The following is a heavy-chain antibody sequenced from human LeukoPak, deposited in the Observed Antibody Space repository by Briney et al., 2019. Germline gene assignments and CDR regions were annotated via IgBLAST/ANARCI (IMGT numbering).Heavy chain of an antibody. CDR3: ATIPPPTNAVFGVVTHAY. J-gene: IGHJ4*02. V-gene: IGHV3-21*01. CDR2: ISSSSSYM. D-gene: IGHD3-3*01. Sequence: GGTLRLSCAVSEFTFSSYSRSWVRQAPGKGLEWVSSISSSSSYMYYADSIKGRFTISRDNAKNSLYLQMNSLRVEDTAVYYCATIPPPTNAVFGVVTHAYWGQGTLVTVSS. CDR1: EFTFSSYS.